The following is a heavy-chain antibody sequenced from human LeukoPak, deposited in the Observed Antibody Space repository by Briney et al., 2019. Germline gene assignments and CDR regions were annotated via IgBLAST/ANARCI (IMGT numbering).Heavy chain of an antibody. V-gene: IGHV4-34*01. CDR3: ARGGGGGWAAAANWFDP. CDR2: INHSGST. J-gene: IGHJ5*02. CDR1: GGSFSGYY. Sequence: PSETLSLTCAVYGGSFSGYYWSWIRQPPGKGLEXXXXINHSGSTNYSPSLKSRVTISVDTSKNQFSLKLSSVTAADTAVYYCARGGGGGWAAAANWFDPWGQGTLVTVSS. D-gene: IGHD6-13*01.